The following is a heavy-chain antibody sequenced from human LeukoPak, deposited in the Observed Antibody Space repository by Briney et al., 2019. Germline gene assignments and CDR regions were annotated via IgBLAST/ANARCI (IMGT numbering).Heavy chain of an antibody. Sequence: GGSLRLSCAASGFTFSSYSMNWVRQAPGKGLEWVSSISSSSSYIYYADSVKGRFTISRDNAKNSLYLQMNSLRAEDTAVYYCARFDYYDSSGYAGWFDPWGQGTLVTVSS. CDR1: GFTFSSYS. CDR3: ARFDYYDSSGYAGWFDP. V-gene: IGHV3-21*01. CDR2: ISSSSSYI. J-gene: IGHJ5*02. D-gene: IGHD3-22*01.